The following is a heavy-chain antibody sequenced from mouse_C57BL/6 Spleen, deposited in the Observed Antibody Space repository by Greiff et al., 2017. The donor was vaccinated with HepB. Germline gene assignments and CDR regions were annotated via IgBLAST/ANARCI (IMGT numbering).Heavy chain of an antibody. D-gene: IGHD2-3*01. J-gene: IGHJ4*01. CDR2: ISSGSSTI. CDR1: GFTFSDYG. V-gene: IGHV5-17*01. Sequence: EVQGVESGGGLVKPGGSLKLSCAASGFTFSDYGMHWVRQAPEKGLEWVAYISSGSSTIYYADTVQGRFTISRDNAKNTLFLQMTSLRSEDTAMYYCARRWLLPSYAMDYWGQGTSVTVSS. CDR3: ARRWLLPSYAMDY.